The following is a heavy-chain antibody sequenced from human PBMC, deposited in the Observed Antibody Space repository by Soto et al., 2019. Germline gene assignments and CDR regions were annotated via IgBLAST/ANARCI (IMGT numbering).Heavy chain of an antibody. CDR2: IYYSGST. Sequence: SETLSLTCTVSGGSISSYYWSWIRQPPGKGLEWIGYIYYSGSTNYNPSLKSRVTISVDTSKNQFSLKLSSVTAADTAVYYCARAPHYDILTGYDYYYYYYMDVWGKGTTVTVSS. D-gene: IGHD3-9*01. CDR3: ARAPHYDILTGYDYYYYYYMDV. V-gene: IGHV4-59*01. CDR1: GGSISSYY. J-gene: IGHJ6*03.